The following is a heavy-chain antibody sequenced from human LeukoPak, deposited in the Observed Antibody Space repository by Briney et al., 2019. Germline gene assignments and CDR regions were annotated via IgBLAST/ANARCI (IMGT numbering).Heavy chain of an antibody. Sequence: SQTLSLTCTVSGGSISSGGYYWSWIRQHPGKGLEWIGYIYYSGSTYYNPSLKSRVTISVDTSKNQFSLKLSSVTAADTAVYYCARDDDYYDSSGFDPWGQETLVTVSS. CDR2: IYYSGST. D-gene: IGHD3-22*01. CDR1: GGSISSGGYY. CDR3: ARDDDYYDSSGFDP. V-gene: IGHV4-31*03. J-gene: IGHJ5*02.